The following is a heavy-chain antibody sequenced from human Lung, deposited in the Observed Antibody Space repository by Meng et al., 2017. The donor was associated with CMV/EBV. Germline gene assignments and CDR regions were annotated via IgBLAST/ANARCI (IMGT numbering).Heavy chain of an antibody. Sequence: GGSLRLXXAASGFTFSNFGMHWVRQAPGRGLEWVALLWYDGSNTNYADSVKGRFTTSRDNSKNTVYLQMNSLRVEDTAVYYCAKDMRDFGELHEYWGQGTLVTVSS. CDR1: GFTFSNFG. CDR3: AKDMRDFGELHEY. V-gene: IGHV3-33*06. D-gene: IGHD1-7*01. J-gene: IGHJ4*02. CDR2: LWYDGSNT.